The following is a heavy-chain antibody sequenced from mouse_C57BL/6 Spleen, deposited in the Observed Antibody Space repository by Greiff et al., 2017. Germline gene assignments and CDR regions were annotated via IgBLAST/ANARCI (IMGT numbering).Heavy chain of an antibody. Sequence: VQLQQSGPELVKPGASVKISCKASGYAFSSSWMNWVKQRPGKGLEWIGRIYPGDGDTNYNGKFKGKATLTADKSSSTAYMQLSSLTSEDSAVYFCARGTGGYAMDYWGQGTSVTVSS. J-gene: IGHJ4*01. CDR1: GYAFSSSW. V-gene: IGHV1-82*01. CDR2: IYPGDGDT. CDR3: ARGTGGYAMDY. D-gene: IGHD3-3*01.